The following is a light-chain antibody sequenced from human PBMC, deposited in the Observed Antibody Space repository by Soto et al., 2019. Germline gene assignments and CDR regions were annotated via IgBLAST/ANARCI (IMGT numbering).Light chain of an antibody. CDR2: AAS. CDR1: QGINNY. J-gene: IGKJ4*01. V-gene: IGKV1-39*01. CDR3: QQSYSSWLT. Sequence: DVQLAQSPSSLSASVGDRVTISCWARQGINNYLNWYQQKPGRAPKLLVYAASTLEDGVPSRFSGSGSGTDFTLTISPLQPEDFAVYYCQQSYSSWLTFGGGTRVEI.